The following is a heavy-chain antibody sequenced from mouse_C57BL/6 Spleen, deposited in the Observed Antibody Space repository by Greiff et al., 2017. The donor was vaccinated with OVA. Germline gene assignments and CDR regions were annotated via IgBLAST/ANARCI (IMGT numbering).Heavy chain of an antibody. D-gene: IGHD2-5*01. CDR1: GYSITSDY. J-gene: IGHJ4*01. CDR3: ARYSHINYYYAMDY. CDR2: ISYSGST. Sequence: VQLKESGPGLAKPSQTLSLTCSVTGYSITSDYWNWIRKFPGNKLEYMGYISYSGSTYYNPSLKSRISITRYTSKNQYYLQLNSVSTEDTATYYCARYSHINYYYAMDYWGQGTSVTVSS. V-gene: IGHV3-8*01.